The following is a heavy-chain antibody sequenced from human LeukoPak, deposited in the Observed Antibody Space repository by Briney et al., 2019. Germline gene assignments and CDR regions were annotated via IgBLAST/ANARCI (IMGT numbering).Heavy chain of an antibody. CDR1: GGSFSGYY. CDR2: INHSGST. CDR3: ARSLNYYDSSGYYPAFDY. D-gene: IGHD3-22*01. Sequence: SETLSLTCAVYGGSFSGYYWSWIRQPPGKGLEWIGEINHSGSTNYNPSLKSRVTISVDTSKNQFSLKLSSVTAADTAVYYCARSLNYYDSSGYYPAFDYWGQGTLVTVSS. V-gene: IGHV4-34*01. J-gene: IGHJ4*02.